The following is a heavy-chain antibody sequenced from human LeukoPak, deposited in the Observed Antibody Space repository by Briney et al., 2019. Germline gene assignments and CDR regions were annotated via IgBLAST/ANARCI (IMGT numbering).Heavy chain of an antibody. V-gene: IGHV4-30-4*01. D-gene: IGHD6-13*01. Sequence: NPSETLSLTCTVSGGSISSGDYYWSWIRQPPGKGLEWFGYIYYSGSTYYNPSLKSRVTISVDTSKNQFSLKLSSVTAADTAVYYCARVTGYSSSWPLYFDYWGQGTLVTVSS. CDR1: GGSISSGDYY. J-gene: IGHJ4*02. CDR2: IYYSGST. CDR3: ARVTGYSSSWPLYFDY.